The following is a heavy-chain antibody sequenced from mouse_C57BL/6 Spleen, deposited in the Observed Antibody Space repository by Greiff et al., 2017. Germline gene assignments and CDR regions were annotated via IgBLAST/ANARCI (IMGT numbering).Heavy chain of an antibody. Sequence: QVQLKQPGAELVKPGASVKMSCKASGYTFTSYWITWVKQRPGQGLEWIGDIYPGSGSTNYNEKFKSKATLTVDTSSSTAYMQLSSLTSEDSAVYYCARGHNSKAMDYWGQGTSVTVSS. CDR1: GYTFTSYW. V-gene: IGHV1-55*01. CDR3: ARGHNSKAMDY. CDR2: IYPGSGST. J-gene: IGHJ4*01. D-gene: IGHD2-5*01.